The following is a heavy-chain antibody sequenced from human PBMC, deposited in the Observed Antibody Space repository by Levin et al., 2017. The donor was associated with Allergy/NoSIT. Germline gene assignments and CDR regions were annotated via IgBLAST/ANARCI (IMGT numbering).Heavy chain of an antibody. CDR1: GGSISSSSYY. Sequence: SQTLSLTCSVSGGSISSSSYYWAWIRQPPGKGLEWIGSIYYSGSTYYNPSLKSRVTISVDTSKNQFSLKLTSVTAADTAVYYCARERGSSGWIDYWGQGTLVTVSS. CDR3: ARERGSSGWIDY. D-gene: IGHD6-19*01. V-gene: IGHV4-39*07. J-gene: IGHJ4*02. CDR2: IYYSGST.